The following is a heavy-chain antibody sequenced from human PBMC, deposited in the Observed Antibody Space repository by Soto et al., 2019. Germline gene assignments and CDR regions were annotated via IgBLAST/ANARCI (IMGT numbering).Heavy chain of an antibody. J-gene: IGHJ3*02. Sequence: ASVKVSCKASGYTFTGYYMHWVRQAPGQGLEWMGWINPKSGGTNYAQKFQDWVTMTRDTSISTAYMELSRLKSDDTAVYYCATRRDNVFDIWGQGTMVTV. CDR3: ATRRDNVFDI. CDR2: INPKSGGT. CDR1: GYTFTGYY. V-gene: IGHV1-2*04.